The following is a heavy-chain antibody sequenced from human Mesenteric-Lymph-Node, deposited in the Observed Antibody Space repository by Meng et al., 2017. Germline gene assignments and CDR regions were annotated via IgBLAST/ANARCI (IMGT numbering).Heavy chain of an antibody. CDR1: GGTFSSCA. V-gene: IGHV1-69*06. Sequence: QVYGVALGVQVKKLWASVKGSCKASGGTFSSCAIIWVRQAPGQGLEWMGGIIPIFGTANYAQKFQGRVTITADKSTSTAYMELSSLRSEDTAVYYCARSSGVWELLRHWGQGTLVTVSS. D-gene: IGHD1-26*01. J-gene: IGHJ4*02. CDR3: ARSSGVWELLRH. CDR2: IIPIFGTA.